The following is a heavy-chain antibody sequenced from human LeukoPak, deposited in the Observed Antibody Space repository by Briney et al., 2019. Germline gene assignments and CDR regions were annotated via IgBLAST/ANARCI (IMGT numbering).Heavy chain of an antibody. D-gene: IGHD2-2*01. J-gene: IGHJ4*02. CDR3: ARGVPMVY. CDR1: GGSFSGYY. CDR2: INHSGST. V-gene: IGHV4-34*01. Sequence: SETLSLTCAVYGGSFSGYYWSWIRQPPGKGLEWIGEINHSGSTNYNPSLKSRVTISVDTSKNQFSLKLGSVTAADTAVYYCARGVPMVYWGQGTLVTVSS.